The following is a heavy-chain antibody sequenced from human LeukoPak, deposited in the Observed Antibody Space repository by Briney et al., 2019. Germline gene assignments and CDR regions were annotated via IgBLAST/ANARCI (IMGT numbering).Heavy chain of an antibody. CDR3: ARGAYYDSNLNWFDP. CDR2: ISAYNGNT. V-gene: IGHV1-18*01. D-gene: IGHD3-22*01. J-gene: IGHJ5*02. Sequence: GASVKVSCKASGYTFTSYGISWVRQAPGQGLEWMGWISAYNGNTNYAQKLQGRVTMTTDTSTSTAYMELRSLRSDDTAVYYCARGAYYDSNLNWFDPWGRGTLVTVSS. CDR1: GYTFTSYG.